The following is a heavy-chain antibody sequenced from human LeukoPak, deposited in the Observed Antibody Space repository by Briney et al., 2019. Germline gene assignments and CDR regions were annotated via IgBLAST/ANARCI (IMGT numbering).Heavy chain of an antibody. D-gene: IGHD6-19*01. CDR3: ARHSSSGQGTHFDY. CDR2: IHYSGST. CDR1: GDSISSSSYY. J-gene: IGHJ4*02. V-gene: IGHV4-39*01. Sequence: NPSETLSLTCTVSGDSISSSSYYWDWIRQPPGKGLEWIGSIHYSGSTYYNPSLKSRVTISVDTSKNQFSLKLSSVTAADTAVYYCARHSSSGQGTHFDYWGQGTLVTVSS.